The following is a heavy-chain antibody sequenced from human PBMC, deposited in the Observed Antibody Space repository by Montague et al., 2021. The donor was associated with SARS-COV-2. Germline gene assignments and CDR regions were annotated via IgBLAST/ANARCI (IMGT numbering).Heavy chain of an antibody. J-gene: IGHJ6*02. CDR3: ARDHTYGSGRSYYYYGMDV. D-gene: IGHD3-10*01. CDR1: GFAVSSNY. CDR2: IYSGGST. Sequence: SLRLSCAASGFAVSSNYMSWVRQAPGKGLEWVSVIYSGGSTYYADSVKGRFTISRHNSKNTLYLQMNSLRAEDTAVYYCARDHTYGSGRSYYYYGMDVWGQGTTVTVSS. V-gene: IGHV3-53*04.